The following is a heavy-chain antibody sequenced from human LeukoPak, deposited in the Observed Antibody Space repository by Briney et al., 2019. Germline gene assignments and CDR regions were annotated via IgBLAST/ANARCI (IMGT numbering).Heavy chain of an antibody. Sequence: ASVKVSCKASGGTFSSYAISWVRQVPGQGLEWMGGIIPIFGTANYAQKFQGRVTITADESTSTAYMELSSLRSEDTAVYYCARGGWLTPARGLGFDYWGQGTLVTVSS. CDR2: IIPIFGTA. CDR3: ARGGWLTPARGLGFDY. D-gene: IGHD5-12*01. CDR1: GGTFSSYA. J-gene: IGHJ4*02. V-gene: IGHV1-69*13.